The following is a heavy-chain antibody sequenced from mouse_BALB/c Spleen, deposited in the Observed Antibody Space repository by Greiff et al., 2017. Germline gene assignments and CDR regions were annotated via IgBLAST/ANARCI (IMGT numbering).Heavy chain of an antibody. CDR2: ILPGSGST. J-gene: IGHJ2*01. CDR3: ARGVLYLSFDY. CDR1: GYTFSSYW. D-gene: IGHD5-1-1*01. V-gene: IGHV1-9*01. Sequence: VQLQQSGAELMKPGASVKISCKATGYTFSSYWIEWVKQRPGHGLEWIGEILPGSGSTNYNEKFKGKATFTADTSSNTAYMQLSSLTSEDSAVYYCARGVLYLSFDYWGQGTTLTVSS.